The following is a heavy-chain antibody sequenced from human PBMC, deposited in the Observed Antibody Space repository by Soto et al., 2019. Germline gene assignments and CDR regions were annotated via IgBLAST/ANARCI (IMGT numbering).Heavy chain of an antibody. CDR3: ARDHSIAVAGRLHNWFDP. V-gene: IGHV4-59*01. CDR1: GGSISSYY. Sequence: TSQTLSLTCTVSGGSISSYYWSWIRQPPGKGLEWIGYIYYSGSTNYNPSLKSRVTISVDTSKNQFSLKLSSVTAADTAVYYCARDHSIAVAGRLHNWFDPWGQGTLVTVSS. CDR2: IYYSGST. J-gene: IGHJ5*02. D-gene: IGHD6-19*01.